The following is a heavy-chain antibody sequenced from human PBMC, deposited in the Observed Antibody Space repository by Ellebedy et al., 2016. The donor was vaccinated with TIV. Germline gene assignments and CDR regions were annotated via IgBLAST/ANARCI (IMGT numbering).Heavy chain of an antibody. Sequence: GGSLRLSXEVSKMSSDTKWMTWVRQAPGKGLEWVAHIDQDGNGKAYVDSVKGRFTISRDNAENSLYLQMNSLRDEDTAVYYCARVHDGYTGGDYWGQGTLVTVSS. V-gene: IGHV3-7*01. CDR1: KMSSDTKW. D-gene: IGHD5-24*01. J-gene: IGHJ4*02. CDR2: IDQDGNGK. CDR3: ARVHDGYTGGDY.